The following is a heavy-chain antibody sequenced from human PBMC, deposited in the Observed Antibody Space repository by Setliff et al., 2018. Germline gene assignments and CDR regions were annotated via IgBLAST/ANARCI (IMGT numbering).Heavy chain of an antibody. D-gene: IGHD1-26*01. CDR3: TTAHYTGNSRTLDF. CDR1: GFTFSKAW. J-gene: IGHJ4*02. CDR2: VKSNTDGGAI. V-gene: IGHV3-15*07. Sequence: PGGSLSLSCAVSGFTFSKAWMHWVRQAPGKGLEWVGRVKSNTDGGAIDYAAPVKGRFTISRDDSKNTVFLQMNSLKTEDTALYYCTTAHYTGNSRTLDFWGPGTLVTVSS.